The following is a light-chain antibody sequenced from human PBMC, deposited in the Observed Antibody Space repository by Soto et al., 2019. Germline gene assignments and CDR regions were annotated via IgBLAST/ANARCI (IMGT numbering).Light chain of an antibody. CDR2: DVS. CDR1: QSVSTY. Sequence: IVFTQSAATLSLSPGTRATLSCRASQSVSTYLAWYQQKPGQAPRLLIYDVSYRATGIPARFSGSGSGTDFTLTISSLEPEDFAVYYCQQRSNWPITFGQGTRLEIK. J-gene: IGKJ5*01. CDR3: QQRSNWPIT. V-gene: IGKV3-11*01.